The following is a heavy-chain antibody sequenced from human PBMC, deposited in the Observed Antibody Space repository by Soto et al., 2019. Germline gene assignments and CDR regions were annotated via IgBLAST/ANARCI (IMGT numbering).Heavy chain of an antibody. Sequence: SETLSLTCAVSGGSISSGGYSWSWIRQPPGKGLEWIGYIYHSGTTYYNPSLKSRVTISVDRSKNQFSLKLSSVTAADTAVYYCARAHYGSFYGMDVWGQGTTVTVSS. J-gene: IGHJ6*02. CDR2: IYHSGTT. D-gene: IGHD4-17*01. CDR3: ARAHYGSFYGMDV. CDR1: GGSISSGGYS. V-gene: IGHV4-30-2*01.